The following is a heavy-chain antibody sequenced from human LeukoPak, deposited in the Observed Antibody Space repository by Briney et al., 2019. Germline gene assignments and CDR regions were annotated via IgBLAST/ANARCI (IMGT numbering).Heavy chain of an antibody. J-gene: IGHJ4*02. CDR3: ARAYSSSWYPFDY. V-gene: IGHV5-51*01. D-gene: IGHD6-13*01. CDR2: IYPGDSDA. Sequence: GESLKISCKGSGYSFTSYWIGWVLQMPGKGLEWMVIIYPGDSDARYSSPFQGQVTFSVDKSISTAYLQWSSLKASNTAMYYCARAYSSSWYPFDYWGQGTLVTVSS. CDR1: GYSFTSYW.